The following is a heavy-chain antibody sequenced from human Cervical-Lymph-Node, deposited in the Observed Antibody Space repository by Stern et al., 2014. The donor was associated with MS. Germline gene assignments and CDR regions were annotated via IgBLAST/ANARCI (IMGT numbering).Heavy chain of an antibody. J-gene: IGHJ5*02. CDR2: VNPNSGND. CDR3: ARDCKLRRFGSRGWFDP. Sequence: QVQLVQSGAEVKKPGASVKVSCKASGDTFTSYDINWGRQANRPGLGWVGMVNPNSGNDGYAQTFQGRGTMTRVAAISTAYMELSSLRSEDTAVYYCARDCKLRRFGSRGWFDPWGQGTLVTVSS. V-gene: IGHV1-8*01. CDR1: GDTFTSYD. D-gene: IGHD3-10*01.